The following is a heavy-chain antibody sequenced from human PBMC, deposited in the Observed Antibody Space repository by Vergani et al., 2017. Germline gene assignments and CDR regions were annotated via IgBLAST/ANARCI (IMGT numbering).Heavy chain of an antibody. V-gene: IGHV3-9*01. Sequence: EVQLVESGGGLVQPGRSLRLSCAASGFTFDDYAMHWVRQAPGKGLEWVSGISWNSGSIGYADSVKGRFTISRDNAKNSLYLQMNSLRAEDTALYYCAKEIWGRGYSYGLGYMDVWGKGTTVTVSS. J-gene: IGHJ6*03. CDR2: ISWNSGSI. CDR1: GFTFDDYA. D-gene: IGHD5-18*01. CDR3: AKEIWGRGYSYGLGYMDV.